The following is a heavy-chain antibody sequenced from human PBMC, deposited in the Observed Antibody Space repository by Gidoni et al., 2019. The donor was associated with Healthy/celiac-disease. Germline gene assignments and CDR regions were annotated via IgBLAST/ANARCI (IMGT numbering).Heavy chain of an antibody. CDR1: GGSFSGYY. Sequence: QVQLQQWGAGLLKPSETLSLTCAVYGGSFSGYYWSWIRQPPGKGLEWIGEINHSGSTNYNPSLKSRVTISVDTSKNQFSLKLSSVTAADTAVYYCARAGYSSSWPFDYWGQGTLVTVSS. J-gene: IGHJ4*02. D-gene: IGHD6-6*01. V-gene: IGHV4-34*01. CDR3: ARAGYSSSWPFDY. CDR2: INHSGST.